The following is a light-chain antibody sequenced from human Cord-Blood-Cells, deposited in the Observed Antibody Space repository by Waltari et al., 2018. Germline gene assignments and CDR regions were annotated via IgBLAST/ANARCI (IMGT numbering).Light chain of an antibody. CDR3: QSADSSGTYYV. CDR2: KDS. J-gene: IGLJ1*01. CDR1: ALPKQY. V-gene: IGLV3-25*03. Sequence: SYELTQPPSVSVSPGQTARITCSGDALPKQYAYWYQQKPGQAPVLVIYKDSERPSGIPERFAGSSSGTTVTLTISGVQAEDDADYYCQSADSSGTYYVFGTGTKVTVL.